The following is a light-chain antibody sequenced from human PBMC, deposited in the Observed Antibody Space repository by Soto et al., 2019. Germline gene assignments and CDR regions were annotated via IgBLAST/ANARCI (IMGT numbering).Light chain of an antibody. V-gene: IGKV3-11*01. CDR2: DVS. CDR3: QQRTNWPVT. CDR1: QSVSSC. J-gene: IGKJ5*01. Sequence: EIVLTQSPATLSLSPGERATLSCRASQSVSSCLAWYQQKPGQAPRLLIYDVSNRATGIPARFSGSGSGTDFTLTISSLEPEDFALYYCQQRTNWPVTFGQGTRLEIK.